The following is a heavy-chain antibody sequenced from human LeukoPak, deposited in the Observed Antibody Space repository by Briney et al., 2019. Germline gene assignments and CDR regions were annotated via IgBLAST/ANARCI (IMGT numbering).Heavy chain of an antibody. J-gene: IGHJ4*02. D-gene: IGHD2-15*01. CDR1: GFTVSSNS. CDR2: IYSGGNT. V-gene: IGHV3-53*01. Sequence: GGSLRLSCTVSGFTVSSNSWSWVRQAPGKGLEWVSFIYSGGNTHYSDSVKGRFTISRDNSKNTLYLQMNSLRAEDTAIYYYARRAGEYSHPYDYWGQGTLVTVSS. CDR3: ARRAGEYSHPYDY.